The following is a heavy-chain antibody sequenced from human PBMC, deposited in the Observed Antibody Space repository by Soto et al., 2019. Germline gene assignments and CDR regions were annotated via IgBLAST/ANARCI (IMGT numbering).Heavy chain of an antibody. CDR3: ATRSLNMIVVAPFHC. V-gene: IGHV3-74*01. CDR2: INSDGSST. J-gene: IGHJ4*02. Sequence: GGSLRLSCAASGFTFSSYWMYWVRQAPGKGLVWVSRINSDGSSTNYADSAKGRFTISRDNAKNTLYLQMNSVRAEDTAVYYCATRSLNMIVVAPFHCWGQGTLVTVSS. D-gene: IGHD3-22*01. CDR1: GFTFSSYW.